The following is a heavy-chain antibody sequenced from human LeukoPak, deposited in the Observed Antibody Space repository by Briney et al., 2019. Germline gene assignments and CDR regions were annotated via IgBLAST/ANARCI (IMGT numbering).Heavy chain of an antibody. D-gene: IGHD3-16*02. J-gene: IGHJ4*02. CDR1: GFTFGSYA. Sequence: GGSLRLSCAASGFTFGSYAMSWVRQAPGKGLEWVSGISGSGGSTYYADTVRGRFTISRDNSKNTLYVQMNSLRAEDTAIYYCAKLYYEYVWGSYRYYFFDVWGQGTLVTVSS. CDR2: ISGSGGST. CDR3: AKLYYEYVWGSYRYYFFDV. V-gene: IGHV3-23*01.